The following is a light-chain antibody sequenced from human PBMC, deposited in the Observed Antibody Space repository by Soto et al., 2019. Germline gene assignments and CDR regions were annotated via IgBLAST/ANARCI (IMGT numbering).Light chain of an antibody. CDR3: HQTYSTPRT. CDR2: GAS. J-gene: IGKJ1*01. CDR1: RSISSL. V-gene: IGKV1-39*01. Sequence: DIQMTQSPLSLSASVGDRVTITCRASRSISSLVTWYQQKPGKAPNLLIYGASSLAGGVPSRFSGSGSGAVYTLTISSLQFEDFATYYCHQTYSTPRTFGQGTKVEIK.